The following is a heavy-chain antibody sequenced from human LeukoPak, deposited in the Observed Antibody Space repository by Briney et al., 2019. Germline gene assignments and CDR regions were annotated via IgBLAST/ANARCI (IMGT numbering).Heavy chain of an antibody. J-gene: IGHJ4*02. D-gene: IGHD3-9*01. CDR3: ATGDVLRYFDWSPFDY. CDR2: ISYDGSNK. CDR1: GFTFSSYA. V-gene: IGHV3-30*04. Sequence: GRSLRLSCAASGFTFSSYAMHWVRQAPGKGVEWVAVISYDGSNKYYADSVKGRFTISRDNSKNTLYLQMNSLRAEDTAVYYCATGDVLRYFDWSPFDYWGQGTLVTVSS.